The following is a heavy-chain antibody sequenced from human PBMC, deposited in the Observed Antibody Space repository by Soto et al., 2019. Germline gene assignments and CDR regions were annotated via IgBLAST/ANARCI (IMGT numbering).Heavy chain of an antibody. D-gene: IGHD3-10*01. CDR3: ARDRRSYYYGSGTFDY. CDR2: IYHSGST. CDR1: GGSISSSNC. J-gene: IGHJ4*02. V-gene: IGHV4-4*02. Sequence: SETLSLTCAVSGGSISSSNCWSWVRQPPGKGLEWIGEIYHSGSTNYNPSLKSRVTISVDKSKNQFSLKLSSVTAADTAVYYCARDRRSYYYGSGTFDYWGQGTLVTVSS.